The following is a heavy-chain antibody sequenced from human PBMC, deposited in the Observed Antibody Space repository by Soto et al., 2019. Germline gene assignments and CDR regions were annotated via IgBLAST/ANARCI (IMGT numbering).Heavy chain of an antibody. CDR3: ARVSGNQLQGWFDP. V-gene: IGHV4-31*03. J-gene: IGHJ5*02. CDR2: IYHSGTT. CDR1: GGSISSGGYS. Sequence: QVQLQESGPGLVKPSQTLSLTCTVSGGSISSGGYSWSWIRQQPGNGLEGSGYIYHSGTTYSNPSLKNRVTISVDTSKNQFSLKLTSVTAADTAVYYCARVSGNQLQGWFDPWGQGTLVTVSS. D-gene: IGHD2-2*01.